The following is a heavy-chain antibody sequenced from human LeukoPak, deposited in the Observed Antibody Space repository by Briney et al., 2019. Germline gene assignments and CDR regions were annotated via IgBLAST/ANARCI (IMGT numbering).Heavy chain of an antibody. Sequence: GGSLRLSCAASGFTFSSYAMNWVRQAPGKGLEWVSAISGSGDTTYYADSVKGRFTISRDNSKNTLYLQMNSLGAEDTAVYYCAELGITMIGGVWGKGTTVTISS. CDR1: GFTFSSYA. CDR3: AELGITMIGGV. V-gene: IGHV3-23*01. D-gene: IGHD3-10*02. J-gene: IGHJ6*04. CDR2: ISGSGDTT.